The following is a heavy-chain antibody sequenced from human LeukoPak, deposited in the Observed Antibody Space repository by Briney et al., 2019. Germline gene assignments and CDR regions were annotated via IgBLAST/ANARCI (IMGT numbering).Heavy chain of an antibody. CDR2: IYHSGST. D-gene: IGHD3-22*01. J-gene: IGHJ4*02. V-gene: IGHV4-30-2*05. CDR3: ARHGADSSGYSDYFDY. CDR1: GGSISSGGYS. Sequence: SETLSLTCAVSGGSISSGGYSWSWIRQPPGKGLEWIGYIYHSGSTYYNPSLKSRVTISVDTSKNQFSLKLSSVTAADTAVYYCARHGADSSGYSDYFDYWGQGTLVTVSS.